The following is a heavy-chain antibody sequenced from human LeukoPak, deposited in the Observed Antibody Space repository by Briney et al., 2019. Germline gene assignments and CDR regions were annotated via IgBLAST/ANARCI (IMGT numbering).Heavy chain of an antibody. V-gene: IGHV4-4*07. Sequence: SETLSLTCTVSGGSFSIYYWSWIRQPAGKGLEWIGRIYTSGSTNYNPSLKSRVTMSVDTSKNQFSLKLSSVTAADTAVYYCARGPTTVTRAFDYWGQGTLVTVSS. CDR1: GGSFSIYY. J-gene: IGHJ4*02. D-gene: IGHD4-17*01. CDR3: ARGPTTVTRAFDY. CDR2: IYTSGST.